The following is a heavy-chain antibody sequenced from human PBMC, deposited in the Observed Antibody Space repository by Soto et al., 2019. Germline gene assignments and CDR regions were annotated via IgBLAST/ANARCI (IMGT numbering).Heavy chain of an antibody. Sequence: SDTLSLTCTVSGGSIRSYYWSWIGAPPGRGLEWIGYIYYSGSTNYNPSLKSRVTISVDTSKNQFSLKLSSVTAADTAVYYCARGMDIQSSSRYYNMDVWGKGTTVTVSS. CDR1: GGSIRSYY. V-gene: IGHV4-59*01. D-gene: IGHD2-2*03. J-gene: IGHJ6*03. CDR2: IYYSGST. CDR3: ARGMDIQSSSRYYNMDV.